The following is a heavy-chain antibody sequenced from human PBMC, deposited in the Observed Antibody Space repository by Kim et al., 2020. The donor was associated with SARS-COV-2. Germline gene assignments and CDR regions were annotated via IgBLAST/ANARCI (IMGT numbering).Heavy chain of an antibody. CDR1: GGSFSGYY. CDR2: INHSGST. V-gene: IGHV4-34*01. CDR3: AKGGPGGIAAPILYHFDY. Sequence: SETLSLTCAVYGGSFSGYYWSWIRQPPGKGLEWIGEINHSGSTNYNPSLKRRVTISVDTSKNQFSRKLSSVTAAEPAVYYCAKGGPGGIAAPILYHFDY. D-gene: IGHD6-13*01. J-gene: IGHJ4*01.